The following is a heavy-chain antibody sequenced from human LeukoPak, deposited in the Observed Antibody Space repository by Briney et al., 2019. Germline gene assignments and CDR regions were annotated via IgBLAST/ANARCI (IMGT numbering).Heavy chain of an antibody. CDR3: ARSYCSSTSCSPYYYYYMDV. V-gene: IGHV4-31*03. D-gene: IGHD2-2*01. CDR2: IYYSGST. CDR1: GGSVSSGGYY. J-gene: IGHJ6*03. Sequence: SETLSLTCTVSGGSVSSGGYYWSWIRQHPGKGLEWIGYIYYSGSTYYNPSLKSRVTISVDTSKNQFSLKLSSVTAADTAVYYCARSYCSSTSCSPYYYYYMDVWGKGTTVTVSS.